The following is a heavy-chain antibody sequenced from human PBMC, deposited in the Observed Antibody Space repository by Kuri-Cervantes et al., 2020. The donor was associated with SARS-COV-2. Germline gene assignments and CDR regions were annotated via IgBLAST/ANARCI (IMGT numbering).Heavy chain of an antibody. Sequence: SETLSLTCAVYGGSFSGYYWSWIRQPPGKGLEWIGEINHSGSTNYNPSLKSRVTMSVDTSKNQFSLKLSSVTAADTAVYYCATGSPLSGFHNWFDPWGQGTLVTVSS. CDR1: GGSFSGYY. V-gene: IGHV4-34*01. CDR3: ATGSPLSGFHNWFDP. J-gene: IGHJ5*02. D-gene: IGHD3-10*01. CDR2: INHSGST.